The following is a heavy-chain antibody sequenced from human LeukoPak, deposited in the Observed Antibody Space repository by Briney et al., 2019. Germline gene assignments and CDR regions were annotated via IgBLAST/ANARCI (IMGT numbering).Heavy chain of an antibody. D-gene: IGHD1-1*01. CDR2: IYPSDSDI. CDR1: GYSFSKYW. CDR3: VRLFRNWSDGGVDQ. J-gene: IGHJ4*02. V-gene: IGHV5-51*01. Sequence: GESLRISCKASGYSFSKYWIGWVRQMPGKGLEWMGIIYPSDSDIRYGPSSQCPCTISADTSISTAYLQWSSLQASDTAMYYCVRLFRNWSDGGVDQWGQGTLVAVSS.